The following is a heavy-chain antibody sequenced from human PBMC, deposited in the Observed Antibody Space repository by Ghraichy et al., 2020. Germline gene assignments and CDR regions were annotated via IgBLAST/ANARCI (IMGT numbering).Heavy chain of an antibody. CDR2: IIPILGIA. V-gene: IGHV1-69*02. D-gene: IGHD5-12*01. Sequence: SVKVSCKASGGTFSSYTISWVRQAPGQGLEWMGRIIPILGIANYAQKFQGRVTITADKSTSTAYMELSSLRSEDTAVYYCARGYSGYDYSGGMDVWGQGTTVTVSS. J-gene: IGHJ6*02. CDR3: ARGYSGYDYSGGMDV. CDR1: GGTFSSYT.